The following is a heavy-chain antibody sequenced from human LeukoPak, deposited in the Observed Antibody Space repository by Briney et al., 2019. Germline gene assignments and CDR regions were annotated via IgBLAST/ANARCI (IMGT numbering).Heavy chain of an antibody. Sequence: GGSLRLSCTASGFTFNNYAMTWVRQAPGKRLEWVAVISYDGSNKYYADSVKGRFTISRDNSKNTLYLQMNSLRAEDTAVYYCARDRSSSLLGYWGQGTQVTVSS. CDR2: ISYDGSNK. J-gene: IGHJ4*02. CDR3: ARDRSSSLLGY. V-gene: IGHV3-30-3*01. CDR1: GFTFNNYA.